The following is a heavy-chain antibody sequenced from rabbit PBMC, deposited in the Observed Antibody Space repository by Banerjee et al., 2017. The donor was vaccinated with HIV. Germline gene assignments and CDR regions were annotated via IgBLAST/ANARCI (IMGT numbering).Heavy chain of an antibody. V-gene: IGHV1S45*01. CDR2: INTSSGNT. Sequence: QQQLEESGGGLVKPEGSLTLSCTASGFSFSNKYVMCWVRQAPGKGLEWIACINTSSGNTVYATWAKGRFTISRTSSTTVALQMTSLTAADTATYFCARGNDWGLGLWGPGTLVTVS. CDR3: ARGNDWGLGL. D-gene: IGHD4-1*01. CDR1: GFSFSNKYV. J-gene: IGHJ4*01.